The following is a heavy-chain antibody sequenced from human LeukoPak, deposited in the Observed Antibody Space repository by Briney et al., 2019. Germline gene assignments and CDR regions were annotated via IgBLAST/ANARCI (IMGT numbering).Heavy chain of an antibody. CDR1: GGPFSSYA. CDR3: ARASSGHKWGYFDY. Sequence: SVKLSCTASGGPFSSYAISWGRQAPGQGLEWMGGIIPIFGTANYAQKFQGRVTITPDDSTSTAYMELSSLRSEDTAVYYCARASSGHKWGYFDYWGQGTLVTVSS. D-gene: IGHD6-19*01. CDR2: IIPIFGTA. V-gene: IGHV1-69*13. J-gene: IGHJ4*02.